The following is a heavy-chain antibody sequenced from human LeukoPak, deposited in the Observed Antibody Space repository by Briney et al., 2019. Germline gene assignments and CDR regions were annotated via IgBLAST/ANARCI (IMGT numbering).Heavy chain of an antibody. D-gene: IGHD2-2*01. CDR1: GGTFISYA. J-gene: IGHJ4*02. CDR3: ARLGSTSPGNWYKLFDQ. Sequence: ASVKVSCKASGGTFISYAISWVRQAPGQGLEWMGGIIPIFGTANYAQKFQGRVTITADESTSTAYMELSSLRSEDTAVYYCARLGSTSPGNWYKLFDQWGQGTLVTVSS. CDR2: IIPIFGTA. V-gene: IGHV1-69*13.